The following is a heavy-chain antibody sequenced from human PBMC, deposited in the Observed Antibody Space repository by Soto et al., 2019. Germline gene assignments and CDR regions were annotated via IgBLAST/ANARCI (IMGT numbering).Heavy chain of an antibody. CDR1: GDSIISSDFY. Sequence: SETLSLTCTVSGDSIISSDFYWGWVRQPPGKGLEWIGSIFYLGSSYYNPSLKSRVTMSVDTSKNQFSLRLRSVTAADTALYFCARHSSAIRKNKWFDPWGQRIMVTVSS. J-gene: IGHJ5*02. CDR3: ARHSSAIRKNKWFDP. V-gene: IGHV4-39*01. D-gene: IGHD6-13*01. CDR2: IFYLGSS.